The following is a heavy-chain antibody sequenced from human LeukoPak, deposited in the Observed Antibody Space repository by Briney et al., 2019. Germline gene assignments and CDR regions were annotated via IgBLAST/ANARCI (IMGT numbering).Heavy chain of an antibody. D-gene: IGHD6-13*01. Sequence: GGSLRLSCAASGFTFSSYGMHWVRQAPGKGLEWVAVISYDGSNKYYADSVKGRFTISRDNSKNTLYLRMNSLRAEDTAVYYCAKAQNRLIAAAGYWGQGTLVTVSS. CDR1: GFTFSSYG. CDR3: AKAQNRLIAAAGY. J-gene: IGHJ4*02. CDR2: ISYDGSNK. V-gene: IGHV3-30*18.